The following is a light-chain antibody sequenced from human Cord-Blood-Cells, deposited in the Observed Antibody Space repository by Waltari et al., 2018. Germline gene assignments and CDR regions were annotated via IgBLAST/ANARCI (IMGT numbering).Light chain of an antibody. CDR1: SSDVGGYNY. V-gene: IGLV2-11*01. CDR2: DVS. Sequence: QSALTQPRSVSGSPGQSVTISCTGTSSDVGGYNYVSWYQQHPGKAPKLMIYDVSKRPSGVPDRFSGSKSGNTASLTSSGLQAEEEADYACCSNSGSYTYGVGAGTKVTVL. J-gene: IGLJ1*01. CDR3: CSNSGSYTYG.